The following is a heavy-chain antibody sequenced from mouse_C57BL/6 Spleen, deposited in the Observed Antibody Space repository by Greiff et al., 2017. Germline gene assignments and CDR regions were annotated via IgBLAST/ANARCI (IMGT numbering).Heavy chain of an antibody. Sequence: EVKLMESGPVLVKPGASVKMSCKASGYTFTDYYMNWVKQSHGKSLEWIGVINPYNGGTSYNQKFKGKATLTVDKSSSTAYMELNSLTSEDSAVYYCARSGYGYPYFDYWGQGTTLTVSS. CDR3: ARSGYGYPYFDY. CDR1: GYTFTDYY. CDR2: INPYNGGT. V-gene: IGHV1-19*01. J-gene: IGHJ2*01. D-gene: IGHD2-2*01.